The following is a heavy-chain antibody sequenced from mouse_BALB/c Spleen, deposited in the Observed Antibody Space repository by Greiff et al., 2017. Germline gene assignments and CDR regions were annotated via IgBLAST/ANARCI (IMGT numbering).Heavy chain of an antibody. CDR3: ARSGITTVVERDY. CDR1: GYTFTSYW. Sequence: VQLQESGAELARPGASVKLSCKASGYTFTSYWMQWVKQRPGQGLEWIGAIYPGDGDTRYTQKFKGKATLTADKSSSTAYMQLSSLASEDSAVYYCARSGITTVVERDYWGQGTTLTVSS. J-gene: IGHJ2*01. V-gene: IGHV1-87*01. CDR2: IYPGDGDT. D-gene: IGHD1-1*01.